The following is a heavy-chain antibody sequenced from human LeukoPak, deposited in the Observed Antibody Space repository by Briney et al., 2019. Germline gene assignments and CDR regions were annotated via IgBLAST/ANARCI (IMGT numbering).Heavy chain of an antibody. Sequence: ASVKVSCKASGYTFTSYDINWLRQAPGQGLEWVGWVNPNTGNTGYAQKFQGRVAMTSNTAITTAYMEVSSLRSEDTAVYYCATAGFYSGGNCSDYWGQGTLVTVSS. J-gene: IGHJ4*02. CDR2: VNPNTGNT. D-gene: IGHD2-15*01. CDR1: GYTFTSYD. V-gene: IGHV1-8*02. CDR3: ATAGFYSGGNCSDY.